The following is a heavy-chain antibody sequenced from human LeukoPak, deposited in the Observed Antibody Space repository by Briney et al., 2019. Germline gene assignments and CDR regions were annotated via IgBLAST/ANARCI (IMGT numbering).Heavy chain of an antibody. D-gene: IGHD2-15*01. CDR2: IYYSGST. Sequence: SETLSLTCTVSGXSISSSSYYWGWIRQPPGKGLDWIGSIYYSGSTYYNPSLKSRVTISVDTSKNQFSLKLSSVTAADTAVYYCARSRGAYGAYCSGGSCYPNGGHWFDPWGQGTLITVSS. V-gene: IGHV4-39*01. CDR3: ARSRGAYGAYCSGGSCYPNGGHWFDP. J-gene: IGHJ5*02. CDR1: GXSISSSSYY.